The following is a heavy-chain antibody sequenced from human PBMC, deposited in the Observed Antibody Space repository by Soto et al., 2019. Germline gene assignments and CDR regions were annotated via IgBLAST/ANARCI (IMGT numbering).Heavy chain of an antibody. Sequence: QVQLQESGPGLVKPSETLSLTCTVPGGSMSNYYWSWIRQPPGKGLEWIGYIYYTGSANYNPSLKSRVTMSVDTSKNQVSLKLTSVTAADTALYYCASIGGRYGDYVGYFDLWGRGALVTVSS. CDR1: GGSMSNYY. CDR2: IYYTGSA. D-gene: IGHD4-17*01. CDR3: ASIGGRYGDYVGYFDL. J-gene: IGHJ2*01. V-gene: IGHV4-59*01.